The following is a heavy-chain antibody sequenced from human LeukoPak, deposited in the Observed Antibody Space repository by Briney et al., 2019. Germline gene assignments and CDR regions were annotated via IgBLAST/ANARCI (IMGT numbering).Heavy chain of an antibody. Sequence: SETLSLTCTVSGGSITNYYWSWIRQPAGKRLEWIGRIYASGSTNYNPALKSRLTMSVDTSTNQLSLRMSSVTAADTAVYFCARDYYDSDGYWDYFDYWGQGTLVTVSS. D-gene: IGHD3-22*01. CDR2: IYASGST. V-gene: IGHV4-4*07. CDR1: GGSITNYY. CDR3: ARDYYDSDGYWDYFDY. J-gene: IGHJ4*02.